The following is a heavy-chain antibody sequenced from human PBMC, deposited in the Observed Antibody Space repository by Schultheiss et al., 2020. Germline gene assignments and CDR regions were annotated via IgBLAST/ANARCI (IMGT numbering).Heavy chain of an antibody. J-gene: IGHJ6*02. V-gene: IGHV4-59*12. CDR3: AVLGDYANYGMDV. Sequence: SETLSLTCTVSGGSISSYYWSWIRQPPGKGLEWIGYIYYSGSTNYNPSLKSRVTISVDTSKNQFSLKLSSVTAADTAVYYCAVLGDYANYGMDVWGQGTTVTVSS. CDR1: GGSISSYY. D-gene: IGHD4-17*01. CDR2: IYYSGST.